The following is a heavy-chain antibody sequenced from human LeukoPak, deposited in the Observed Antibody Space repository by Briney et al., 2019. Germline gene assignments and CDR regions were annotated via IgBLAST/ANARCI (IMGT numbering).Heavy chain of an antibody. D-gene: IGHD1-26*01. Sequence: GSLRLSCAASGFTLRDAAMTWVRPAPGKGLEWVSLISSSGANAYYADSAKGRFTISRDNSKNTLYLQMNNLRGEDTAEYYCAKDMELASWGQGTLVTVSS. J-gene: IGHJ5*02. V-gene: IGHV3-23*01. CDR3: AKDMELAS. CDR2: ISSSGANA. CDR1: GFTLRDAA.